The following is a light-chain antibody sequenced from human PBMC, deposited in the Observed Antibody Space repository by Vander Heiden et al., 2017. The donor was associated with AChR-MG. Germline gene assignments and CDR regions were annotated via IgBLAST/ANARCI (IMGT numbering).Light chain of an antibody. CDR1: SVVVGFNKY. J-gene: IGLJ1*01. CDR2: DVT. V-gene: IGLV2-11*01. Sequence: SSLTQPRSLCVSPGQSATIAFTASSVVVGFNKYVAWYQQHPGKAHKLVIYDVTKRPSGVPDRFSGSKSGNTASLTISGLQADDEADYYCCSYAGRYIFEIFGTGTKVTVL. CDR3: CSYAGRYIFEI.